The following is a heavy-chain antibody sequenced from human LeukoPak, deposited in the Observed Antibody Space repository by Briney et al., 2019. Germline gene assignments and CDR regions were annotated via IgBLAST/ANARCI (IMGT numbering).Heavy chain of an antibody. Sequence: SETLSLTCTVSGGSISSGGYYWSWIRQHPGKGLEWIGYIYYSGSTYYNPSLKSRVTISVDTSKNQFSLKLSSVTAADTAVYYCAREGRYCSSTSCYPYYFDYWGQGTLVTVPS. D-gene: IGHD2-2*01. V-gene: IGHV4-31*03. CDR1: GGSISSGGYY. CDR3: AREGRYCSSTSCYPYYFDY. CDR2: IYYSGST. J-gene: IGHJ4*02.